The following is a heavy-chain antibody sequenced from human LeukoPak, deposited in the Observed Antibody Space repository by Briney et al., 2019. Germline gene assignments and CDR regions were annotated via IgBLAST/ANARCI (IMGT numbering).Heavy chain of an antibody. J-gene: IGHJ4*02. Sequence: SETLSLTCTVSGGSISTGGYYWNWIRQHPGKGLEWIGFIYHSGSTSYNPSLKSRLSISVDTSKNQFSLKLNSVTAADTAVYYCARGRFYGFSGDSWGQGTLVTVSS. CDR3: ARGRFYGFSGDS. D-gene: IGHD2/OR15-2a*01. CDR1: GGSISTGGYY. V-gene: IGHV4-31*03. CDR2: IYHSGST.